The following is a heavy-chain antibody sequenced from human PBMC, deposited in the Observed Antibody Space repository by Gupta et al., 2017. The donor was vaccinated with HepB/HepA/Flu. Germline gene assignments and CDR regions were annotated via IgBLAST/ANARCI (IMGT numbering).Heavy chain of an antibody. CDR3: AKDQQWLVLDY. J-gene: IGHJ4*02. V-gene: IGHV3-30*18. Sequence: QVQLVESGGGVVQPGRSLRLSCAASGFTFSSYGMHWVRQAPGKGLEWVAVISYDGSNKYYADSVKGRFTISRDNSKNTLYLQMNSLRAEDTAVYYCAKDQQWLVLDYWGQGTLVTGSS. D-gene: IGHD6-19*01. CDR2: ISYDGSNK. CDR1: GFTFSSYG.